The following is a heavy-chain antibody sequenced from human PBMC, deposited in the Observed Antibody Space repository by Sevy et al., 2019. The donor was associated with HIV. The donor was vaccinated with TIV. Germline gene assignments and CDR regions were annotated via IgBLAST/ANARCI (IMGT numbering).Heavy chain of an antibody. J-gene: IGHJ4*02. CDR1: GFNFNIYS. D-gene: IGHD2-8*01. CDR2: LSFGCGKI. Sequence: GGSLRLSCAVSGFNFNIYSMSWVRQAPGKGLEWVSTLSFGCGKINYADSVKGRFTISGDDSKNTLYLQMNSLRAEDTAVYFCAREGCTRPHDYWGQGTLVTVSS. V-gene: IGHV3-23*01. CDR3: AREGCTRPHDY.